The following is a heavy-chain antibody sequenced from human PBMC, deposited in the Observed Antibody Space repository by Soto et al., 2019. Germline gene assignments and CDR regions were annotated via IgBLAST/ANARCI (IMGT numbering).Heavy chain of an antibody. Sequence: ESLTMSCTVSGRTFINHWIALVRQMPGKGLEWMGIIYPGDSDARYSPSFAGQVTISVDKSITTAYLQWSSLEASDSAVYYCERQGDMAATPADAFDIWGQGKLVTVSS. J-gene: IGHJ3*02. V-gene: IGHV5-51*01. CDR2: IYPGDSDA. D-gene: IGHD6-19*01. CDR3: ERQGDMAATPADAFDI. CDR1: GRTFINHW.